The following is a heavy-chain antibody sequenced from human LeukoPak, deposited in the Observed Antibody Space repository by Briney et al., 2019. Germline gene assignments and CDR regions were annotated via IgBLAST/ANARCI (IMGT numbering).Heavy chain of an antibody. CDR1: GYTFTGYN. V-gene: IGHV1-2*02. D-gene: IGHD2-15*01. CDR3: ARDERFCNGDNHYPDLGY. CDR2: INPNTGAT. Sequence: ASVRDSCKASGYTFTGYNMFWVPQAPGQGLEWMGWINPNTGATKYAQNFQGRVTLTRDTSIRTTFMELSSLRSDDTAFYYCARDERFCNGDNHYPDLGYWGQGTLVTVSS. J-gene: IGHJ4*02.